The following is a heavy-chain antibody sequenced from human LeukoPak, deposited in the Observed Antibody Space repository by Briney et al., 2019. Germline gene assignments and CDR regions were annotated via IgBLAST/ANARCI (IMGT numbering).Heavy chain of an antibody. CDR3: ARGAHYQFWSGDPTHYFDY. CDR1: GYTFTSYG. D-gene: IGHD3-3*01. J-gene: IGHJ4*02. CDR2: ISAYNGNT. V-gene: IGHV1-18*01. Sequence: ASVKVSFKASGYTFTSYGISWVRQAPGQGLEWMGWISAYNGNTNYAQKLQGRVTMTTDTSTSTADMELRSLRSDDTAVYYCARGAHYQFWSGDPTHYFDYCRQGTLVTVSS.